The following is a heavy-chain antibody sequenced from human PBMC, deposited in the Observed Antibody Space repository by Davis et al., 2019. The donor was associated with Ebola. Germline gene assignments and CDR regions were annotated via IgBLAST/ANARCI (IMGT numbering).Heavy chain of an antibody. J-gene: IGHJ4*02. CDR2: ISHSSSYI. CDR1: GFIFSNYV. D-gene: IGHD3-3*01. Sequence: GESLKISCAASGFIFSNYVRSWVREAPGKGLEWVSSISHSSSYINYADSVKGRFTISRDNAKNTLYLQMNDLRAEDTAVYYCAREGKIFGCDYWGQGALVTVSA. V-gene: IGHV3-21*01. CDR3: AREGKIFGCDY.